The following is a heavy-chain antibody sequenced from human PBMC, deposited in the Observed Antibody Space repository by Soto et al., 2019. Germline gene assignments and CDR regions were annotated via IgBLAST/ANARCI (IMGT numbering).Heavy chain of an antibody. CDR3: ARDRVVVVSMDV. CDR1: GGSFSGYY. J-gene: IGHJ6*02. Sequence: PSETLSLTCSVYGGSFSGYYWSWIRQPPGKGLEWIGEINHSGSTNYNPSLKSRVTISVDTSKNQFSLKLSSVTAADTAVYYCARDRVVVVSMDVWGQGTTVTVSS. D-gene: IGHD2-2*01. V-gene: IGHV4-34*01. CDR2: INHSGST.